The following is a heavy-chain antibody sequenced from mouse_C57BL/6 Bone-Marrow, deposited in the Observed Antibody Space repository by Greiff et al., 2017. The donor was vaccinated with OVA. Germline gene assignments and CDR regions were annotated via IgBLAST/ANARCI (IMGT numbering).Heavy chain of an antibody. J-gene: IGHJ4*01. CDR1: YTFSRRVH. D-gene: IGHD1-1*01. CDR3: SEDSAVYCGAFTTAVATGGAMDY. V-gene: IGHV1-87*01. Sequence: VQLQQSGPELARPWASVKISCQAFYTFSRRVHFAIRDTNYWMQWVQQRPGQGLEWIGAIYPGNGDNSYNQKFKGKATLTADKSSSTAYMQLSSLTSEDSAVYCGAFTTAVATGGAMDYWGQGTSVTVSS. CDR2: GQGLEWIG.